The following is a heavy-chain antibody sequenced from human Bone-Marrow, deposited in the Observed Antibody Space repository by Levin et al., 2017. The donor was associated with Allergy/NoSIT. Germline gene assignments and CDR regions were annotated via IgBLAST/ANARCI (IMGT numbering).Heavy chain of an antibody. D-gene: IGHD6-6*01. CDR2: IYWDDDK. CDR1: GFSLSTGGVG. V-gene: IGHV2-5*02. J-gene: IGHJ3*02. CDR3: AHRVRIAPQGEDAFDI. Sequence: GSGPTLVKPTQTLTLTCTFSGFSLSTGGVGVGWIRQPPGKALEWLALIYWDDDKRYSPSLKSRLTIIKDTSKNQVVLKMINMDPVDTGTYFCAHRVRIAPQGEDAFDIWGQGTMVTVSS.